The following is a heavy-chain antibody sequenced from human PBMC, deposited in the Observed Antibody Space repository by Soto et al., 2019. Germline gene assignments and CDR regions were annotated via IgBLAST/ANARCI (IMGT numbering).Heavy chain of an antibody. D-gene: IGHD1-26*01. V-gene: IGHV1-18*01. CDR1: GYTFTSYG. CDR2: ISAYNDKT. Sequence: QVQLVQSGAEVKKPGASVKVSCRASGYTFTSYGISWVRQAPGQGLEWMGWISAYNDKTTYAQKFQGRLTMTTDTSSSTGYMELRSLRYDGTAVYYCARFTGISKWTFDSWGQGTLVTVSS. J-gene: IGHJ4*02. CDR3: ARFTGISKWTFDS.